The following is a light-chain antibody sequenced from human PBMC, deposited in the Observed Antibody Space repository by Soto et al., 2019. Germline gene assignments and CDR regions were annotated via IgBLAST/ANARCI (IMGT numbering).Light chain of an antibody. J-gene: IGLJ1*01. CDR1: SSDVGGYSY. CDR3: SSYTSSTAYI. Sequence: QPVLPQAASVTGSPGQSSTISCTGTSSDVGGYSYVSWYQQHPGDAPKLMIYHVTNRPSGVSDRFSGSKSGNTASLTISGLQAEDEADYYCSSYTSSTAYIFGTGTKVTVL. V-gene: IGLV2-14*03. CDR2: HVT.